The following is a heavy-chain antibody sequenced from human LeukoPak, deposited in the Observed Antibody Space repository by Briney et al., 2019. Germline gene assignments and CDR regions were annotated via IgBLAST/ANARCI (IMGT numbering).Heavy chain of an antibody. V-gene: IGHV4-4*02. CDR3: ATYMTVADKGY. J-gene: IGHJ4*02. Sequence: SETLSLTCAVSGASISDNNWWNWVRQPPGKGLEWIGEISHTGSTNYNPSLKSRVTISVDKSKNQFSLKVGSVTAADTAVYYCATYMTVADKGYWGQGTLLTVSS. D-gene: IGHD6-19*01. CDR1: GASISDNNW. CDR2: ISHTGST.